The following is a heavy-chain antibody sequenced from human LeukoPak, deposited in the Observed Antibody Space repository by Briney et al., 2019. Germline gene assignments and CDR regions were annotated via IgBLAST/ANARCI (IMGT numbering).Heavy chain of an antibody. CDR2: IKQDGSAK. V-gene: IGHV3-7*01. J-gene: IGHJ4*02. D-gene: IGHD2-2*01. Sequence: GGSLRLSCTASGLTFSDHWMRWVRQAPGKGLEWVANIKQDGSAKYYVDSVKGRFTISRDNAKNSLYLQMDSLRVEDTATYYCARWRGSTSERSDYWGQGTLVTVSS. CDR1: GLTFSDHW. CDR3: ARWRGSTSERSDY.